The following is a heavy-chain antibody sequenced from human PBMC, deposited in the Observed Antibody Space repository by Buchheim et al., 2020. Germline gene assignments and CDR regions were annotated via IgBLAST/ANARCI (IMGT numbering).Heavy chain of an antibody. CDR3: ARPYSNSFRYFDL. CDR2: IYYTGNT. Sequence: QLQLQESGPGLVKPSETLSLTCTVSGGSFSSTSYYWGWIRQPPGKGLEWIGSIYYTGNTYYNPSLRSRVTISVDTSKNQFSLRLNSMTAADTAVYYCARPYSNSFRYFDLWGRGTL. CDR1: GGSFSSTSYY. V-gene: IGHV4-39*01. D-gene: IGHD6-6*01. J-gene: IGHJ2*01.